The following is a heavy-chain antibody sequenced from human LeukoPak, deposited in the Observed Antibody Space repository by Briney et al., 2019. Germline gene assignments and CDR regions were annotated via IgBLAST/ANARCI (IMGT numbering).Heavy chain of an antibody. Sequence: PGGSLRLSYAASGFTFSSYSMNWVRQAPGKGLEWVSSISSSSSYIYYADSVKGRFTISRDNAKNSLYLQMNSLRAEDTAVYYCARAERGMPDYWGQGTLVTVSS. CDR3: ARAERGMPDY. CDR1: GFTFSSYS. J-gene: IGHJ4*02. D-gene: IGHD1-1*01. V-gene: IGHV3-21*01. CDR2: ISSSSSYI.